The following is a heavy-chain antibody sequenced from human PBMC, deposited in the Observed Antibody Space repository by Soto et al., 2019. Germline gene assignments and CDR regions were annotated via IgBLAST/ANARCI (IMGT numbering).Heavy chain of an antibody. CDR1: GGSFSGYY. D-gene: IGHD7-27*01. Sequence: SETLSLTCAVYGGSFSGYYWSWIRQPPGKGLEWIGEINHSGNPNYNPSLKSRVTISVDTSKNQFSLKLSSVTAADTAVYYCARRTGDLAFDIWGQGTMVTVSS. CDR2: INHSGNP. CDR3: ARRTGDLAFDI. J-gene: IGHJ3*02. V-gene: IGHV4-34*01.